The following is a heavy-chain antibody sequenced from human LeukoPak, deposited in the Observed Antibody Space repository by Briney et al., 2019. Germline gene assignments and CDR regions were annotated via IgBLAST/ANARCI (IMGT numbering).Heavy chain of an antibody. CDR1: GYIFTDYY. CDR2: INPNSGGT. J-gene: IGHJ3*02. V-gene: IGHV1/OR15-1*04. D-gene: IGHD6-13*01. Sequence: ASVKVSCKASGYIFTDYYMHWVRQAPGQELGWMGRINPNSGGTNYAQKFQGRDTMTRDTSTSTVYMELSSLRSEDTAVYYCAREGGVAAAAFDIWGQGTMVTVSS. CDR3: AREGGVAAAAFDI.